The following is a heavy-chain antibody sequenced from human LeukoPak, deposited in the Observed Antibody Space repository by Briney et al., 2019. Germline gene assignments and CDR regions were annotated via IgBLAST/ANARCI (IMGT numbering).Heavy chain of an antibody. CDR1: GFTFSSYA. D-gene: IGHD6-19*01. CDR2: ISYDGSNK. J-gene: IGHJ3*02. V-gene: IGHV3-30-3*01. Sequence: GGSLRLSCAASGFTFSSYAMHWVRQAPGKGLEWVAVISYDGSNKYYADSVKGRFTISRDNSKNTLYLQMNSLRAEDTAVYYCARGPRQWLVPRGAFDIWGKGKMATVSS. CDR3: ARGPRQWLVPRGAFDI.